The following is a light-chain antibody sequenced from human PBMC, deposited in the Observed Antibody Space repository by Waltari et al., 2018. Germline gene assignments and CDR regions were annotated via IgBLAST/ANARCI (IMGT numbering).Light chain of an antibody. V-gene: IGKV2-28*01. CDR2: MGS. Sequence: DMVMPQSPPPLLVTPGEPASIFCKPSRSLQHSSRDNYVDWYQQKPGQSPQLLISMGSNRASGVPDRFSGSGSGTDFTLKISRVEAEDVGVYYCMQALQSPLTFGGGTKVEIK. CDR1: RSLQHSSRDNY. J-gene: IGKJ4*01. CDR3: MQALQSPLT.